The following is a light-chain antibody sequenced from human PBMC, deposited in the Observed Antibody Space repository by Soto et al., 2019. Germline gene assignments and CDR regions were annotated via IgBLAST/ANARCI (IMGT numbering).Light chain of an antibody. V-gene: IGLV2-14*01. Sequence: QSALTQPASVSGSPGQSITISCTGTSSDVGGYNYVSWYQQHPGKAPKLMIYDVSNRPSGVSNRFSGSKSGNTASLTISALQAEDEADYYRSSYTSSSTVLFGGGTKLTVL. J-gene: IGLJ2*01. CDR2: DVS. CDR3: SSYTSSSTVL. CDR1: SSDVGGYNY.